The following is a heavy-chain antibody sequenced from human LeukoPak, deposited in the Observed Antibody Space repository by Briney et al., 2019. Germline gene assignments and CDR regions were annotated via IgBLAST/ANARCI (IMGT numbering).Heavy chain of an antibody. CDR2: IYYSGST. V-gene: IGHV4-61*01. D-gene: IGHD5-18*01. CDR3: AREGYGLDY. Sequence: SETLSLTCTVSGYSISSGYYWGWIRQPPGKGLEWIGYIYYSGSTNYNPSLKSRVTISVDTSKNQFSLKLSSGTAADTAVYYCAREGYGLDYWGQGTLVTVSS. CDR1: GYSISSGYY. J-gene: IGHJ4*02.